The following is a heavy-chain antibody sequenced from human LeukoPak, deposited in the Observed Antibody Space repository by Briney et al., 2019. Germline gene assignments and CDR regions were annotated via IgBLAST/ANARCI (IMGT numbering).Heavy chain of an antibody. CDR3: ARVLKACKSGYYSVY. V-gene: IGHV4-59*01. CDR1: GASISGYY. CDR2: IHFSGST. D-gene: IGHD3-9*01. Sequence: SETLSLTCTVPGASISGYYWCWIRQPPGKGLECIGYIHFSGSTYYNPSLKSRVTISVDTSKNQFSLKVSSVTATDTSLYYCARVLKACKSGYYSVYWGPGTLVTVSS. J-gene: IGHJ4*02.